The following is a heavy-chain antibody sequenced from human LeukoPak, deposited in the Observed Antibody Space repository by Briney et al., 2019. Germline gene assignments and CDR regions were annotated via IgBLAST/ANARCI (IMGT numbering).Heavy chain of an antibody. D-gene: IGHD5-18*01. CDR1: GGPISSSSYY. V-gene: IGHV4-39*01. Sequence: SETLSLTCTVSGGPISSSSYYWGWIRQPPGKGLEWIVAIYYSGITYYNPSLKSGVTIYVDTSQKQFSLKLNSVAAADTAVYYCKGYSYAFDIWGQGTMVTVSS. CDR3: KGYSYAFDI. CDR2: IYYSGIT. J-gene: IGHJ3*02.